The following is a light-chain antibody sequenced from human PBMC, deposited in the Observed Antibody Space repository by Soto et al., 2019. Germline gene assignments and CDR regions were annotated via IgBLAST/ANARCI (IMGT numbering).Light chain of an antibody. CDR2: AAS. CDR1: QGISSY. J-gene: IGKJ3*01. CDR3: QQLNSYPREFT. V-gene: IGKV1-9*01. Sequence: DIQLTQSPSFLSASVGDRVTITCRASQGISSYLAWYQQKPGKAPKLLIYAASTLQSGVPSRFSCSGSGTEFTLTLSILQPEDFATYYCQQLNSYPREFTFGPGTKVDIK.